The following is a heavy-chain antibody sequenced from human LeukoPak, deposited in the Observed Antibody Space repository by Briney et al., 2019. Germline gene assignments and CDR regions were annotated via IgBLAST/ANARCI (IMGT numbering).Heavy chain of an antibody. D-gene: IGHD3-10*01. Sequence: SETLSRTCAVYGWSLSGYYWTWVRQPPGKGLGWIGEISHRGGANYSPSLKSRVTISLDTSKNQFSLKLRSVTAADTAVYYCVRRGVLWFGELSYYYFDLWGRGTLVAVSS. CDR2: ISHRGGA. J-gene: IGHJ2*01. V-gene: IGHV4-34*01. CDR3: VRRGVLWFGELSYYYFDL. CDR1: GWSLSGYY.